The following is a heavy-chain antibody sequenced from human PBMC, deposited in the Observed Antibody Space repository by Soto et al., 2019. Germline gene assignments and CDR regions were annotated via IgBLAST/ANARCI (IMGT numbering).Heavy chain of an antibody. D-gene: IGHD3-3*01. Sequence: GASVKVSCKASGYTFTGYYMHWVRQAPGQGLDWMGWINPNSGGTNYAQKFQGWVTMTRDTSISTAYMELSRLRSDDTAVYYCARSRRITIFGVVNLYYMDVWGKGTTVTVSS. J-gene: IGHJ6*03. V-gene: IGHV1-2*04. CDR2: INPNSGGT. CDR1: GYTFTGYY. CDR3: ARSRRITIFGVVNLYYMDV.